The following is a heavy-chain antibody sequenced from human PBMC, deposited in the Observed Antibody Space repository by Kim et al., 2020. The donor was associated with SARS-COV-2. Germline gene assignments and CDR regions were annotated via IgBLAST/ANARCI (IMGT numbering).Heavy chain of an antibody. D-gene: IGHD5-18*01. CDR3: ARDLSAMVGSLDY. V-gene: IGHV1-3*01. J-gene: IGHJ4*02. Sequence: SPTFQGRVTITRDTSASPAYMELISLRSEDTAVYYCARDLSAMVGSLDYWGQGTLVTVSS.